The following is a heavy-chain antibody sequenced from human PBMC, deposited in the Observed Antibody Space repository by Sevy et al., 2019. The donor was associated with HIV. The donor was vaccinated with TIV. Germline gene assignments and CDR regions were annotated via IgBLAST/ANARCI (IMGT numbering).Heavy chain of an antibody. CDR1: GFTFSSYA. J-gene: IGHJ3*02. CDR2: ISGSGGST. D-gene: IGHD3-22*01. V-gene: IGHV3-23*01. CDR3: AKEMRAYYYDSSGNFDAFDI. Sequence: GGSLRLSCAASGFTFSSYAMSWVRQAPGKGLEWVSAISGSGGSTYYADSVKGRFTMSRDNSKNTLYLQMNSLRAEDTAVYYCAKEMRAYYYDSSGNFDAFDIWGQGTMVTVSS.